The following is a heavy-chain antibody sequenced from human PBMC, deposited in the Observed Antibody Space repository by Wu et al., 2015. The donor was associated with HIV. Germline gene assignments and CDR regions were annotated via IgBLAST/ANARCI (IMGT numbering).Heavy chain of an antibody. CDR2: IIPISGTA. CDR3: ARGSIIDMSTASYYYYVMDV. D-gene: IGHD5-24*01. V-gene: IGHV1-69*13. J-gene: IGHJ6*02. CDR1: GGTFRNHA. Sequence: QVQLVQSGAEVKKPGSSVKVSCKASGGTFRNHAVSWVRQAPGQGLEWMGRIIPISGTANYAQRFQGRVTITADKPTNTAYMELSSLRSDDTAVYFCARGSIIDMSTASYYYYVMDVWGQGTTVTVSS.